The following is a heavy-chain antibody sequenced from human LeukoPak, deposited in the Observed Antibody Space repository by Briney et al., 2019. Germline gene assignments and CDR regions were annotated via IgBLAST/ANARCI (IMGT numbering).Heavy chain of an antibody. CDR2: IYSGGST. J-gene: IGHJ4*02. CDR3: AKDGVSARRYFDY. CDR1: GFTVSSNY. Sequence: GGSLRLSCAASGFTVSSNYMSWVRQAPGKGLEWVSVIYSGGSTYYADSVKGRFTISRDNSKNTLYLQMNSLRAEDTAVYYCAKDGVSARRYFDYWGQGTLVTVSS. D-gene: IGHD5/OR15-5a*01. V-gene: IGHV3-66*01.